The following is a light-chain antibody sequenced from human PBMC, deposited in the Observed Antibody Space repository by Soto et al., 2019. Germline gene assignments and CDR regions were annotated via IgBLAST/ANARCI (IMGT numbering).Light chain of an antibody. CDR3: QSYDSTLSARYV. Sequence: QSVLTQPPSVSGAPGLRGTISCTGSSSNIGAGYDVHWYQQRPGTAPKLLIFGNINRPSGVPDRFSGSKSGTSASLAITCLQAEDEGDYYCQSYDSTLSARYVFGTGTKLTVL. CDR2: GNI. CDR1: SSNIGAGYD. J-gene: IGLJ1*01. V-gene: IGLV1-40*01.